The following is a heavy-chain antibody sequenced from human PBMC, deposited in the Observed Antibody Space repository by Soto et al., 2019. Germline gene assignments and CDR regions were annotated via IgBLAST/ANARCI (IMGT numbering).Heavy chain of an antibody. D-gene: IGHD6-6*01. CDR1: GGSFSGYY. CDR2: INHSGNT. CDR3: ARGFHSSALFSRYTKFDN. Sequence: QVQLQQWGAGLLKPSETLSLTCAVYGGSFSGYYWTWIRQPPGKGLEWRGEINHSGNTNNNPSLKSGVTISLDMSKNQFSLKLRSVTAADTAVYYCARGFHSSALFSRYTKFDNWGQGTLVTVSS. J-gene: IGHJ4*02. V-gene: IGHV4-34*01.